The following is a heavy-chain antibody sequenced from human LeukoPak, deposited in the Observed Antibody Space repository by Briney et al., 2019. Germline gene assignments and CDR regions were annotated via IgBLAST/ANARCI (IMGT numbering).Heavy chain of an antibody. CDR2: IWYDGSNK. CDR1: GFTFSSYG. CDR3: ATDRGWRTSGYYLYYFEY. J-gene: IGHJ4*02. V-gene: IGHV3-33*01. Sequence: GGFLRLSCAASGFTFSSYGMHWVRQAPGKGLEWVAVIWYDGSNKYYADSVKGRLTISRDNSKNTLYLQMSSLRAEDTAVYYCATDRGWRTSGYYLYYFEYWGQGTLVTFSS. D-gene: IGHD3-3*01.